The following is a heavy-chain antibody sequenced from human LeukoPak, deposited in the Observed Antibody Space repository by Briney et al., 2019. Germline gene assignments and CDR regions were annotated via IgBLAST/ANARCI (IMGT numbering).Heavy chain of an antibody. CDR1: GFTFSGSA. D-gene: IGHD3-10*01. V-gene: IGHV3-73*01. CDR3: TGNYYGSGSYADFDY. CDR2: IRSTANGYAT. J-gene: IGHJ4*02. Sequence: GGSLRLSCAASGFTFSGSAMHWVRQASGKGLEWVGRIRSTANGYATAYAASVRGRFTISRDDSKNTAYLQMDSLKTEDTAVYYCTGNYYGSGSYADFDYWGQGTLVTVSS.